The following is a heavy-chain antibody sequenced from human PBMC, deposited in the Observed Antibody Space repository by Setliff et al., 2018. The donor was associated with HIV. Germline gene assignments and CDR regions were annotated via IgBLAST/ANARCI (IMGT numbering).Heavy chain of an antibody. CDR1: GFTFSSYS. Sequence: GGSLRLSCAPSGFTFSSYSMNWVRQAPGKGLEWLSYIRATNGNTQYADSVKGRFTISRDNSKNTLHLQMNSLRAEDTAVYYCAKGGIASSEPDLFDYWGQGTLVTVSS. D-gene: IGHD6-13*01. V-gene: IGHV3-48*01. J-gene: IGHJ4*02. CDR2: IRATNGNT. CDR3: AKGGIASSEPDLFDY.